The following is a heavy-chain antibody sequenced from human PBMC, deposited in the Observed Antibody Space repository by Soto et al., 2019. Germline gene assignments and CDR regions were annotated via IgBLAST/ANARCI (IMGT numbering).Heavy chain of an antibody. CDR3: ARLGVRGPSYY. CDR1: GFTFSSYA. Sequence: PGGSLSLSCAASGFTFSSYAMSWVRQAPGKGLEWVSAISGSGGSTYYADSVKGRFTISRDNSKNTLYLQMNSLRAEDTAVYYCARLGVRGPSYYWGQGTLVTVSS. CDR2: ISGSGGST. J-gene: IGHJ4*02. V-gene: IGHV3-23*01. D-gene: IGHD3-10*01.